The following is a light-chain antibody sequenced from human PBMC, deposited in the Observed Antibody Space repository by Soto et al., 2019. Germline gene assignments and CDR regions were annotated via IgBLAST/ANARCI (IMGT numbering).Light chain of an antibody. CDR2: DAS. Sequence: EIVLTQSPATLSLSPGERAALSCRASQGVDRFLAWYQQKPGQAPRLLIYDASNRATGIPARFSGSGSVTDFTLAIDNLEPEDFAVYYCQQRGGWPLTFGGGTKVEIK. CDR3: QQRGGWPLT. J-gene: IGKJ4*01. V-gene: IGKV3-11*01. CDR1: QGVDRF.